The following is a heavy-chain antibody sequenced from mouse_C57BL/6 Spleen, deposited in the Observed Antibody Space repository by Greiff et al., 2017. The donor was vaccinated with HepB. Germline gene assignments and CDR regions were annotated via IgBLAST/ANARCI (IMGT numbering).Heavy chain of an antibody. V-gene: IGHV5S21*01. CDR2: ISSGGDYI. D-gene: IGHD2-1*01. Sequence: EVKVEESGEGLVKPGGSLKLSCAASGFTFSSYAMSWVRQTPEKRLEWVAYISSGGDYIYYADTVKGRFTISRDNARNTLYLQMSSLKSEDTAMYYCTRHGNYVMDYWGQGTSVTVSS. CDR1: GFTFSSYA. CDR3: TRHGNYVMDY. J-gene: IGHJ4*01.